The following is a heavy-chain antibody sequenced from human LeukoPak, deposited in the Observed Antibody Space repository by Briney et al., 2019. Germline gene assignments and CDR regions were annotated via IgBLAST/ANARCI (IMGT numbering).Heavy chain of an antibody. V-gene: IGHV3-30-3*01. CDR3: ARDRFVASFDY. D-gene: IGHD2-21*01. CDR1: GFTFSSYA. Sequence: GGSLRLSCAASGFTFSSYAMHWVRQAPGKGLEWVAVISYDGSNKYYADSVKGRFTISRDNSKNTLYLQMNSLRAEDTAVYYCARDRFVASFDYWGQGTLVTVSS. J-gene: IGHJ4*02. CDR2: ISYDGSNK.